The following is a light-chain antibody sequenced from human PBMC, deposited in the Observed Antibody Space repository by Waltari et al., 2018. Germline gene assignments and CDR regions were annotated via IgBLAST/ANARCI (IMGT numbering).Light chain of an antibody. CDR1: QSINTW. J-gene: IGKJ2*01. V-gene: IGKV1-5*03. CDR2: KAS. CDR3: QQYNSDQYT. Sequence: DIQMTQSPSTLSASIGDRVTITCRASQSINTWLAWYQHRPGKAPKLLIQKASFLQSGCPSRFSGSESGTEFTRTINRLQPDDLATYHCQQYNSDQYTFGQGTKLEI.